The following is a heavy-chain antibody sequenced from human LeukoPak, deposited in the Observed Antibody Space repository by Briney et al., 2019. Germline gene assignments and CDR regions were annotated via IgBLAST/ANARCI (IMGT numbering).Heavy chain of an antibody. V-gene: IGHV4-39*07. CDR1: GGSISSSSYY. CDR3: ARDHWDSGYPDY. Sequence: PSETLSLTCTVSGGSISSSSYYWGWIRQPPGKGLEWIGSIYYSGSTYYNPSLKSRVTISVDTSKNQFSLKLSSVTAADTAVYYCARDHWDSGYPDYWGQGTLVTVSS. J-gene: IGHJ4*02. D-gene: IGHD5-12*01. CDR2: IYYSGST.